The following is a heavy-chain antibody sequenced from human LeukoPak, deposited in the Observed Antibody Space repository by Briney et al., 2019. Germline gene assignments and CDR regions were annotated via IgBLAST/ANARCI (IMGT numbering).Heavy chain of an antibody. CDR3: ARSAVTTMGGVLDY. Sequence: GGSLRLSCAASGFTFSDYYMSWIRQAPGKGLEWVSYISSSTSYTNYADSVKGRFTISRDNAKNSLYLQMNSLRAEDTAVYYCARSAVTTMGGVLDYWGQGTLVTVSS. CDR2: ISSSTSYT. CDR1: GFTFSDYY. J-gene: IGHJ4*02. V-gene: IGHV3-11*03. D-gene: IGHD4-17*01.